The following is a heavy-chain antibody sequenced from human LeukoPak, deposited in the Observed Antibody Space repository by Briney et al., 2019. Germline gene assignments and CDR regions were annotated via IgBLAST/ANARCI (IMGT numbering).Heavy chain of an antibody. CDR1: GGSISSSNW. J-gene: IGHJ6*04. Sequence: SETLSLTCAVSGGSISSSNWWSWVRQPPGKGLEWIGEIYHSGSTNYNPSLKSRVTISVDKSKNQFSLKLSSVTAADTAVYYCARGDIVVVPAALGLHCSGGSCSDYYYGMDVWGKGTTVTVSS. V-gene: IGHV4-4*02. CDR3: ARGDIVVVPAALGLHCSGGSCSDYYYGMDV. CDR2: IYHSGST. D-gene: IGHD2-2*01.